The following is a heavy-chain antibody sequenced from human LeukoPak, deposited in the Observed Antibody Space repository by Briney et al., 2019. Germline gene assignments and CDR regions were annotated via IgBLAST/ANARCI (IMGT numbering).Heavy chain of an antibody. Sequence: GGPLRLSCPASGFTFSSYGMHWVRQAPGKGLDGGPFIRYDGSNKYYADSVKGRFTISRDNSKNTLYLQMNSLRAEDTAVYYCFYDSSGYYYVGVDYWGQGTLVTVSS. CDR1: GFTFSSYG. D-gene: IGHD3-22*01. J-gene: IGHJ4*02. CDR3: FYDSSGYYYVGVDY. CDR2: IRYDGSNK. V-gene: IGHV3-30*02.